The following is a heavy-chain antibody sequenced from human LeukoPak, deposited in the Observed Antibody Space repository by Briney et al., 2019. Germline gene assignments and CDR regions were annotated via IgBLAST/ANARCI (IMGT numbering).Heavy chain of an antibody. D-gene: IGHD3-22*01. CDR1: GFTFSSYS. Sequence: GGSLRLSCAASGFTFSSYSMNWVRQAPGKGLEWVPYISSSSSTIYYADSVKGRFTISRDNAKNSLYLQMNSLRAEDTAVYYCASGPYYDSSGYYPHHYFDYWGQGTLVTVSS. CDR2: ISSSSSTI. V-gene: IGHV3-48*01. J-gene: IGHJ4*02. CDR3: ASGPYYDSSGYYPHHYFDY.